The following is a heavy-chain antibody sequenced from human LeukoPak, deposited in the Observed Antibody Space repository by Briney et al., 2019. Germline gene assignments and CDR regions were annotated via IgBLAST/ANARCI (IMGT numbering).Heavy chain of an antibody. D-gene: IGHD3-9*01. CDR3: ARDSVGLLTGLDY. V-gene: IGHV3-21*01. CDR2: ISSSSSYI. J-gene: IGHJ4*02. CDR1: GFTFSSYS. Sequence: GGSLRLSCAASGFTFSSYSMNWVRQAPGKGLEWVSSISSSSSYIYYADSVKGRFTISRDNAKNSLYLQMNSLGAEDTAVYYCARDSVGLLTGLDYWGQGTLVTVSS.